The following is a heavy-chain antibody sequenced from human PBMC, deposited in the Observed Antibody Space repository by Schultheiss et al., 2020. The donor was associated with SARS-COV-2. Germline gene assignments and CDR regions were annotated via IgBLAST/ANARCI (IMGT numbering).Heavy chain of an antibody. D-gene: IGHD3-22*01. V-gene: IGHV4-39*07. CDR2: IYYSGST. Sequence: SETLSLTCTVSGGSISSSSYYWGWIRQHPGKGLEWIGYIYYSGSTYYNPSLKSRVTISVDTSKNQFSLKLSSVTAADTAVYYCARDTFGDTMIVDTQAHAFDIWGQGTMVTVAS. J-gene: IGHJ3*02. CDR1: GGSISSSSYY. CDR3: ARDTFGDTMIVDTQAHAFDI.